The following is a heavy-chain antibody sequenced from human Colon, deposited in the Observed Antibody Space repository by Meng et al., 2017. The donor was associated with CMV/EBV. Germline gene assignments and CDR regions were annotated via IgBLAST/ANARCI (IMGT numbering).Heavy chain of an antibody. J-gene: IGHJ6*02. Sequence: GGSLRLSCAASGFTFSDYYMGWVRQAPGKGLEWVSYISSSATSLFSADSVRGRFTISRDNAKNSLDLQMNSLGAEDTAVYYCARIWDDFWSGYRYYFYAVDVWGQGTAVTVSS. V-gene: IGHV3-11*01. D-gene: IGHD3-3*01. CDR1: GFTFSDYY. CDR2: ISSSATSL. CDR3: ARIWDDFWSGYRYYFYAVDV.